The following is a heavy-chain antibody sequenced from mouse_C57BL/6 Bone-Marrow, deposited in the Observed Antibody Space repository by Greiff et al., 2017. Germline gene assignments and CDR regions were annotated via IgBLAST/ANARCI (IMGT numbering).Heavy chain of an antibody. D-gene: IGHD1-1*01. J-gene: IGHJ4*01. CDR1: GYSITSGYY. V-gene: IGHV3-6*01. CDR3: AREGITTVSMDY. CDR2: ISYDGSN. Sequence: VQLQESGPGLVKPSQSLSLTCSVTGYSITSGYYWNWIRQFPGNKLEWMGYISYDGSNNYNPSLKNRISITRDTSKNQFFLKLNSVTTEDTATYYCAREGITTVSMDYWGQGTSVTVSS.